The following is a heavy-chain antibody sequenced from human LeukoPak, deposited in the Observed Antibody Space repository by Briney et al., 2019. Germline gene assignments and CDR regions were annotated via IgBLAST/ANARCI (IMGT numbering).Heavy chain of an antibody. Sequence: PSETLSLTCTVSGDSISGYYWSWIRQPAEKGLEWIGRIYSSGSTNFNPSLKSRVTMSVDTSKNQFSLNLTSVTAADTAVYYCARARSGWSQIDYWGQGTLVTVSS. CDR3: ARARSGWSQIDY. J-gene: IGHJ4*02. CDR1: GDSISGYY. CDR2: IYSSGST. V-gene: IGHV4-4*07. D-gene: IGHD6-19*01.